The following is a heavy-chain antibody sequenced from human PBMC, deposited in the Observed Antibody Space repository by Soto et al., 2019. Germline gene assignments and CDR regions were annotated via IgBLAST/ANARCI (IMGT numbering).Heavy chain of an antibody. CDR3: TRVDFYYCYYGMDV. J-gene: IGHJ6*02. V-gene: IGHV3-49*03. D-gene: IGHD3-3*01. CDR1: GFTFGDYA. CDR2: IRSKAYGGTT. Sequence: GGSLRLSCTASGFTFGDYAMSWFRQAPGKGLEWVGFIRSKAYGGTTEYAASVKGRFTISRDDSKSIAYLQMNSLKTEDTAVYYCTRVDFYYCYYGMDVWGQGTTVPVSS.